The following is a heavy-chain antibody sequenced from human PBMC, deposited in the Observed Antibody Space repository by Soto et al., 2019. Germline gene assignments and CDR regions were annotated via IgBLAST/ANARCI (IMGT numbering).Heavy chain of an antibody. CDR3: ARDGAPTTVTRENWFDP. V-gene: IGHV4-31*03. CDR1: GGSISSGGYY. J-gene: IGHJ5*02. Sequence: QVQLQESGPGLVKPSQTLSLTCTVSGGSISSGGYYWSWIRQHPGKGLEWIGYIYYSGSTYYNPSLKSRVTLSGDTSKNQFALKLSSVTAADTAVYYCARDGAPTTVTRENWFDPWGQGTLVTVSS. D-gene: IGHD4-17*01. CDR2: IYYSGST.